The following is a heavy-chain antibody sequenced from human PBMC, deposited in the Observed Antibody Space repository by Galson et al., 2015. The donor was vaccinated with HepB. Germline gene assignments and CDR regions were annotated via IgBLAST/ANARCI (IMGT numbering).Heavy chain of an antibody. Sequence: SGASISSNTYYWGWIRQPPGKGLEWSGSINYSGTTYYNPSLKSRVTISVDTSKNQFSLKLSSVTAADTAVYYCARYFRATSHPYYYYAIDVWGQGTTVTVSS. CDR3: ARYFRATSHPYYYYAIDV. J-gene: IGHJ6*02. V-gene: IGHV4-39*01. D-gene: IGHD2-2*01. CDR2: INYSGTT. CDR1: GASISSNTYY.